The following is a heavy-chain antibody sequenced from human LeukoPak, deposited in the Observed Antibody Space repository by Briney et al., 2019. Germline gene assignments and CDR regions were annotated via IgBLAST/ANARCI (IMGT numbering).Heavy chain of an antibody. J-gene: IGHJ6*02. V-gene: IGHV3-7*03. CDR1: GFTFSRYW. CDR3: ARGGGLDV. D-gene: IGHD3-16*01. CDR2: INHNGNVN. Sequence: GGSLRLSCSASGFTFSRYWMNLARQAPGKGLEWVASINHNGNVNYYVDSVKGRFTISRDNAKNSLYLQMSNLRAEDTAVYFCARGGGLDVWGQGATVTVSS.